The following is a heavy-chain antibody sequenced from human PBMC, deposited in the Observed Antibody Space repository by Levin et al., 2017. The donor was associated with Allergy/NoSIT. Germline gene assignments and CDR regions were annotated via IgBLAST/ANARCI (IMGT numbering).Heavy chain of an antibody. CDR2: VYYTGSA. V-gene: IGHV4-39*07. Sequence: GSLRLSCTVSGASISNDNYYWAWIRQPPGKGLEWIGSVYYTGSAYYNPSLKTRLTMSVDTSKNQFSLRFNSVTAADTAIYYCAGEPNSPYYYYYGLDVWGQGTAVTVSS. J-gene: IGHJ6*02. CDR1: GASISNDNYY. D-gene: IGHD2/OR15-2a*01. CDR3: AGEPNSPYYYYYGLDV.